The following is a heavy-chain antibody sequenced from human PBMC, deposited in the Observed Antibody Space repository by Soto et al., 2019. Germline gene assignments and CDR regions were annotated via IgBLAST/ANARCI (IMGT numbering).Heavy chain of an antibody. CDR1: DGSISSSSYH. CDR2: IYYSGST. Sequence: QLQLQESGPGLVKSSETLSLTCSVSDGSISSSSYHWGWIRQPPGEGLEWIGSIYYSGSTFYNPSLKSRVTISVDTSKNQFSLKLSSVTAADTAVYYCARVRGGYTFWSGYLGGYGMDVWGQGTTVTVSS. V-gene: IGHV4-39*01. D-gene: IGHD3-3*01. CDR3: ARVRGGYTFWSGYLGGYGMDV. J-gene: IGHJ6*02.